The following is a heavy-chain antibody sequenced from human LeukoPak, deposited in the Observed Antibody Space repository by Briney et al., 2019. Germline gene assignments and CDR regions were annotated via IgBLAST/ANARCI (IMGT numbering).Heavy chain of an antibody. CDR2: IRYGGSHK. CDR1: GFTFSSSG. Sequence: GGSLRLSCAASGFTFSSSGMHWVRQAPGKGLEWVAFIRYGGSHKYYADSVKGRFTISRDNSKNILYLQMNSLRAADTAVYYCAKDTVNSGSSYWGQGTLVTVSS. D-gene: IGHD6-19*01. V-gene: IGHV3-30*02. J-gene: IGHJ4*02. CDR3: AKDTVNSGSSY.